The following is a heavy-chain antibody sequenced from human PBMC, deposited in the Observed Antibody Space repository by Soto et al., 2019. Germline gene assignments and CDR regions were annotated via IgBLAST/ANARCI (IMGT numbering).Heavy chain of an antibody. Sequence: GGSLRLSCAASGLIFSNYKMHWVRQAPGKGLVWVSRISTDGSISDYADSVKGRFTVSRDNAKNTLYLQMDSLRVDDTAVYYCARDTNGLHYWGQGTLVTVSS. CDR3: ARDTNGLHY. CDR1: GLIFSNYK. D-gene: IGHD2-8*01. CDR2: ISTDGSIS. J-gene: IGHJ4*02. V-gene: IGHV3-74*01.